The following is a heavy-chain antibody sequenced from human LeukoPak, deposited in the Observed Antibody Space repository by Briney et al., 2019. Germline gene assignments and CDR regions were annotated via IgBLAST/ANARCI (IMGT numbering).Heavy chain of an antibody. CDR3: ARGKQRDYYYYMDV. CDR2: IYHSGST. D-gene: IGHD5-18*01. Sequence: SETLSLTCTVSGYSISSGYYWGWIRPPPGKGLEWIGSIYHSGSTYYNPSLKSRVTISVDTSKNQFSLKLSSVIAADTAVYYCARGKQRDYYYYMDVWGKGTTVTVSS. V-gene: IGHV4-38-2*02. J-gene: IGHJ6*03. CDR1: GYSISSGYY.